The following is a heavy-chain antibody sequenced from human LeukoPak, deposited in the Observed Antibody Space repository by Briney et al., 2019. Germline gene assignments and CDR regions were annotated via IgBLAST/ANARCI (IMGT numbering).Heavy chain of an antibody. CDR3: ARLNGDYPRFYYYMDV. J-gene: IGHJ6*03. D-gene: IGHD4-17*01. V-gene: IGHV5-51*01. CDR1: GYSFTNFW. CDR2: IFPADSDT. Sequence: GESLKISCKASGYSFTNFWIGWVRQMPGKGLEWMGIIFPADSDTTYSPSFEGQVTISADKSLSTAYLQWSSLKASDTAIYYCARLNGDYPRFYYYMDVWGKGTTVTVSS.